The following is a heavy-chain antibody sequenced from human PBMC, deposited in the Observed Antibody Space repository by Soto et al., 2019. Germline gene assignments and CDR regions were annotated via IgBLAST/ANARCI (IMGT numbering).Heavy chain of an antibody. Sequence: SETLSLTCTVSGCSISSSSYYWGWIRQPPGKGLEWIGSIYYSGSTYYNPSLKSRVTISVDTSKNQFSLKLSSVTAADTAVYYCAPNLPQFYHPVAGMDVWGQGPTVTVSS. J-gene: IGHJ6*02. CDR1: GCSISSSSYY. D-gene: IGHD2-15*01. CDR3: APNLPQFYHPVAGMDV. CDR2: IYYSGST. V-gene: IGHV4-39*01.